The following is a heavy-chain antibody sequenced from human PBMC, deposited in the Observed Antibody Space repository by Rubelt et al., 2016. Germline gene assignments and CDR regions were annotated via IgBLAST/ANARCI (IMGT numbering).Heavy chain of an antibody. V-gene: IGHV4-61*08. CDR3: ARRTTRGPYYFDY. CDR2: INHSGST. D-gene: IGHD1-1*01. Sequence: QVQLQESGPGLVKPSQTLSLTCTVSGGSISSGGYYWSWIRQPPGKGLEWIGKINHSGSTNYNPSRKSRVTISVDTSKNQFSLKLSSVTAADTAVYYGARRTTRGPYYFDYWGQGTLVTVSS. CDR1: GGSISSGGYY. J-gene: IGHJ4*02.